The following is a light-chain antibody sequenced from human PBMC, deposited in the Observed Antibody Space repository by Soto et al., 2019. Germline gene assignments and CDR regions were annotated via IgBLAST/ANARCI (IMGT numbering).Light chain of an antibody. J-gene: IGKJ1*01. CDR2: GAS. Sequence: EIVLTQSPGTLSLSPGERATLSCRASQSVSSSYLAWYQQKPGQAPRLLIYGASSRATGIPDRISGSGSGTDFTLTISRMEPEDFAVYYCQQYGSSQWTFGQGTKVDIK. V-gene: IGKV3-20*01. CDR3: QQYGSSQWT. CDR1: QSVSSSY.